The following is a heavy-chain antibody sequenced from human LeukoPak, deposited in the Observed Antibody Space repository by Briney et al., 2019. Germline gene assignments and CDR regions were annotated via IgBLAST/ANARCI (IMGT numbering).Heavy chain of an antibody. CDR1: ANTFTDYY. D-gene: IGHD4-17*01. Sequence: ASVKVSCKASANTFTDYYMHWVRQAPGQGLEWMGIFNPAGGRTSYAQKFKGRVTITRDTSTSTLYMELSRLRSEDTAVYYCARDQAAVTTPLDWSFALWGRGTLVTVSS. V-gene: IGHV1-46*01. CDR2: FNPAGGRT. CDR3: ARDQAAVTTPLDWSFAL. J-gene: IGHJ2*01.